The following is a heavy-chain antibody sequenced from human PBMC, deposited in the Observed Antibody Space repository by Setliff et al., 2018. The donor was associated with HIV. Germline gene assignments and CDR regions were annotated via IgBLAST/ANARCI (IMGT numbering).Heavy chain of an antibody. J-gene: IGHJ4*02. CDR2: ISAYNGDT. D-gene: IGHD5-12*01. Sequence: ASVKVSCKTSGFTFNHYGITWVRQAPGQGLEWMGWISAYNGDTKYSQTFQGRVTMTTDTSTSTAYMELRSLRSDDTAVYYCARDNKVAPLDFWGQGTLVTVSS. V-gene: IGHV1-18*01. CDR1: GFTFNHYG. CDR3: ARDNKVAPLDF.